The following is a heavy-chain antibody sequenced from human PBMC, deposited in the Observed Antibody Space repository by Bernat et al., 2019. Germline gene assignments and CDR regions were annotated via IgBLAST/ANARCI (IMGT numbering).Heavy chain of an antibody. V-gene: IGHV4-31*03. CDR1: GGSISSSDYY. J-gene: IGHJ4*02. D-gene: IGHD3-10*01. CDR2: IYYLGST. CDR3: ARDRGSHFDI. Sequence: QVQLQESGPGLVKPSQTLSLTCTVSGGSISSSDYYWNWIRQRPGKGLEWIGYIYYLGSTFYNPSLKSRVTISVDTSKSQFSLKLSSVTAADTAVYYCARDRGSHFDIWGQGTLVTVSS.